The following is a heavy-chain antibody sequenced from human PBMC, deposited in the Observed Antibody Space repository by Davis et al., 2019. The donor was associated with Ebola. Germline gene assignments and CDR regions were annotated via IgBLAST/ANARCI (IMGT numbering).Heavy chain of an antibody. V-gene: IGHV3-20*04. CDR3: ARDLELRVVDYYMDV. Sequence: GESLKISCAASGFTFDDYGMSWVRQAPGKGLEWVSGINWNGGSTGYADSVKGRFTISRDNAKNSLYLQMNSLRAEDTALYYCARDLELRVVDYYMDVWGKGTTVTVSS. CDR1: GFTFDDYG. J-gene: IGHJ6*03. CDR2: INWNGGST. D-gene: IGHD1-7*01.